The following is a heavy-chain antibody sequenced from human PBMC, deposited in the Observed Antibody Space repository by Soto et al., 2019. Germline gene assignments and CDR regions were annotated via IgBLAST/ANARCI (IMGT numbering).Heavy chain of an antibody. CDR2: IYPGDSES. D-gene: IGHD1-26*01. Sequence: RKISCTGTGYTFTNSWIAWVRQMPGKGLEWMAMIYPGDSESRYSPSFEDQITISADKSISTAYLQWSSLKASDTAMYYCARHVVGATQAFDYWGQGTLVTVSS. CDR1: GYTFTNSW. CDR3: ARHVVGATQAFDY. V-gene: IGHV5-51*01. J-gene: IGHJ4*02.